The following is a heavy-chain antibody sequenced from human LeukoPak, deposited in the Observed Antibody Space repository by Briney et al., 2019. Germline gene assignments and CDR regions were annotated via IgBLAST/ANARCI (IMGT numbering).Heavy chain of an antibody. CDR3: ARLMFDYWSPRYPLALNH. J-gene: IGHJ5*02. CDR2: IWQDGSDK. Sequence: GGSLRLSCAASGFTFSSFAMHWVRQAPGKGLEFVAVIWQDGSDKYYGDSVKGRFTISRDNSKNTLYLQMNSLRTDDTAVYFCARLMFDYWSPRYPLALNHWSQGTLVTVSP. CDR1: GFTFSSFA. V-gene: IGHV3-33*08. D-gene: IGHD3-3*01.